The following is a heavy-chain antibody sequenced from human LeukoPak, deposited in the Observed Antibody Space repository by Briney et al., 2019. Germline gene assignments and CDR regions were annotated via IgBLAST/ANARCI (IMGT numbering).Heavy chain of an antibody. Sequence: SETLSLTCTVSGVSMSSSNSYWGWIRQPPGKGLEWIGSIYYSGNTYYNASLKSQVSISIDTSKNQFSLKLTSVTAADTAVYYCARESAGVGYIYGYFYWGQGTLVTVSS. J-gene: IGHJ4*02. D-gene: IGHD5-18*01. V-gene: IGHV4-39*02. CDR1: GVSMSSSNSY. CDR2: IYYSGNT. CDR3: ARESAGVGYIYGYFY.